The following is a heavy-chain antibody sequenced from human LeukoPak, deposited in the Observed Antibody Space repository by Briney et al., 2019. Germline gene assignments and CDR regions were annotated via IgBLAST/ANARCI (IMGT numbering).Heavy chain of an antibody. D-gene: IGHD6-19*01. Sequence: GGSLRLSCAASGFTFRTYGMHWVRQAPGKGLEWVSAISGSGGSTYYADSVKGRFTISRDNSKNTLYLQMNSLRAEDTAVYYCAKDRVAGSRRYFQHWGQGTLVTVSS. CDR1: GFTFRTYG. CDR2: ISGSGGST. CDR3: AKDRVAGSRRYFQH. V-gene: IGHV3-23*01. J-gene: IGHJ1*01.